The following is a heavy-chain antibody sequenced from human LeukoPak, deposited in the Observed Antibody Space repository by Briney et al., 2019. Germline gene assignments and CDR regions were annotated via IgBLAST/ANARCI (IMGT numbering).Heavy chain of an antibody. V-gene: IGHV4-39*07. CDR1: GGSISSSRYY. J-gene: IGHJ5*02. D-gene: IGHD2-15*01. Sequence: SETLSLTCTVSGGSISSSRYYWGWIRQPPGKGLEWIGSVFFGGNTYYEPSLKSRVTISVATSTNQFSLNVRSVSAADTAVYYCARDPSRSCAGGNCFSSWGQGTLVIVSS. CDR2: VFFGGNT. CDR3: ARDPSRSCAGGNCFSS.